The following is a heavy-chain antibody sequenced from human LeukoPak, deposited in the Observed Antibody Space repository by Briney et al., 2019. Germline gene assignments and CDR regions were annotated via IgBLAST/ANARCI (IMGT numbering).Heavy chain of an antibody. CDR1: GGSISSSSYY. V-gene: IGHV4-39*01. CDR2: IYYSGST. CDR3: ARLRGYSYGYEFDY. D-gene: IGHD5-18*01. J-gene: IGHJ4*02. Sequence: SETLSLTCTVSGGSISSSSYYWGWIRQPPGKGLEWIGSIYYSGSTYYNPSLKSRVTISVDTSKNQFSLKPSSVTAADTAVYYCARLRGYSYGYEFDYWGQGTLVTVSS.